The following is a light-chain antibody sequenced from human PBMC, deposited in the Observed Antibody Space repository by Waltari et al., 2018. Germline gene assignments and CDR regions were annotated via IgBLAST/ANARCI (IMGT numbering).Light chain of an antibody. V-gene: IGLV2-8*01. Sequence: QSALTQPPSASGSPGPSVTISCTGTSSDVGGYNYVSWYQQHPGKVPKLVIFEVSKRPSGVPDRFSGSRSGNTASLTVSGLQAEDEADYYCSSYAGSNTYVLFGGGTKLTVL. CDR1: SSDVGGYNY. CDR3: SSYAGSNTYVL. J-gene: IGLJ2*01. CDR2: EVS.